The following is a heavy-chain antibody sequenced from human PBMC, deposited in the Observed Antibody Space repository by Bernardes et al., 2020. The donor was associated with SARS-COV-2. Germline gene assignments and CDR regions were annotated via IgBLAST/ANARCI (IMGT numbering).Heavy chain of an antibody. CDR2: TYYRSKWYN. J-gene: IGHJ5*02. D-gene: IGHD3-9*01. V-gene: IGHV6-1*01. CDR3: ARGGRRLRYFDWLPGGSFAP. CDR1: GDSVSSNSAA. Sequence: SQTLSLTCAISGDSVSSNSAAWNWIRQSPSRGLEWLGRTYYRSKWYNDYAVSVKSRITINPDTSKNQFSLQLNSVTPEDTAVYYCARGGRRLRYFDWLPGGSFAPWRQGTLLTVSS.